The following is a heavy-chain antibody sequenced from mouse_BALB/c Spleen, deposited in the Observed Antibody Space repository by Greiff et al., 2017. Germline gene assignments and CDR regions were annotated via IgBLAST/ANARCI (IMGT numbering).Heavy chain of an antibody. D-gene: IGHD2-14*01. J-gene: IGHJ2*01. CDR2: ISSGGSYT. CDR1: GFTFSSYG. V-gene: IGHV5-6*01. CDR3: AGTIGY. Sequence: EVLLVESGGDLVKPGGSLKLSCAASGFTFSSYGMSWVRQTPDKRLEWVATISSGGSYTYYPDSVKGRFTISRDNANNTLYLQMSSLKSEDTAMYYCAGTIGYWGQGTTLTVAS.